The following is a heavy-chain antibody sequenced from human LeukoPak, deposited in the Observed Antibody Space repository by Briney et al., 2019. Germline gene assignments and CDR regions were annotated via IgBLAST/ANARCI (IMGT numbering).Heavy chain of an antibody. V-gene: IGHV4-61*02. D-gene: IGHD6-13*01. CDR1: GGSISSGSYC. CDR2: IYTSGST. Sequence: SETLSLTCTVSGGSISSGSYCWSWIRQPAGKGLEWIGRIYTSGSTNYNPSLKSRVTISVDTSKNQFSLKLSSVTAADTAVYYCARVPYRSSWFDAFDIWGQGTMVTVSS. J-gene: IGHJ3*02. CDR3: ARVPYRSSWFDAFDI.